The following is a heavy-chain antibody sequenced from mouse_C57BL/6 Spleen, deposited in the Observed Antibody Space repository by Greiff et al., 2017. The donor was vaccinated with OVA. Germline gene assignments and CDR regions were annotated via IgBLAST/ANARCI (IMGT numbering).Heavy chain of an antibody. D-gene: IGHD1-1*01. CDR2: IDPSDSET. J-gene: IGHJ4*01. V-gene: IGHV1-52*01. CDR1: GYTFTSYW. CDR3: ARITTVVADYAMDY. Sequence: VQLQQPGAELVRPGSSVKLSCKASGYTFTSYWMHWVKQRPIQGLEWIGNIDPSDSETHYNQKFKDKATLTVDKSSSTAYMQLSSLTSEDSAVYYCARITTVVADYAMDYWGQGTSVAVSS.